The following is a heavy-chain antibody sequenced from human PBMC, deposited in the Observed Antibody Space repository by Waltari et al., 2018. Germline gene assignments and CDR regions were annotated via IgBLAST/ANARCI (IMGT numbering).Heavy chain of an antibody. V-gene: IGHV1-69*05. Sequence: QVQLVQSGAEVKKPGSSVKVSCKASGGTFSSYAISWVRQAPGQGLEWMGGIIPSCGTANYAQKFKGRVTITTDESTSTAYMELSSLRSEDTAVYYCARSRLGSGSYYTYYFDYWGQGTLVTVSS. J-gene: IGHJ4*02. CDR1: GGTFSSYA. D-gene: IGHD3-10*01. CDR3: ARSRLGSGSYYTYYFDY. CDR2: IIPSCGTA.